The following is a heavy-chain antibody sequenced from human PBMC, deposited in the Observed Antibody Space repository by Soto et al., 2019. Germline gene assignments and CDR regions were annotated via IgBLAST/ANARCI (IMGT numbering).Heavy chain of an antibody. Sequence: SETLSLTCTVSGGSMSSSNWWNWVRQPPGKGLEWIGETHHSGRTNYNPSLKSRVTISVDKSKNNFSLKLSSVTAADTAVYYCARSEATVIDYWGQGTLVTVSS. V-gene: IGHV4-4*02. CDR2: THHSGRT. D-gene: IGHD4-17*01. J-gene: IGHJ4*02. CDR1: GGSMSSSNW. CDR3: ARSEATVIDY.